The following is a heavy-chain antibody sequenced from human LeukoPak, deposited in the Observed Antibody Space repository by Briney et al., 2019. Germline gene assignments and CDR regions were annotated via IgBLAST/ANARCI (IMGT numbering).Heavy chain of an antibody. CDR2: TYTSGST. Sequence: SETLSLTCTVSGGSISSGSYYWSWIRQPAGKGLEWIGRTYTSGSTNYNPSLKSRVTISVDTSKNQFSLKLSSVTAADTAVYYCARVWFGEPLDAFDIWGQGTMVTVSS. V-gene: IGHV4-61*02. CDR3: ARVWFGEPLDAFDI. CDR1: GGSISSGSYY. D-gene: IGHD3-10*01. J-gene: IGHJ3*02.